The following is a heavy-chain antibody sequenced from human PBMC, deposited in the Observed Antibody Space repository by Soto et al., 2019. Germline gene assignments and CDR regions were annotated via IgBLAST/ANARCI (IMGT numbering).Heavy chain of an antibody. J-gene: IGHJ6*02. Sequence: PGGSLRLSCAASGFTFSSYSMNWVRQAPGKGLEWVSYISSSSSTIYYADSVKGRFTISRDNAKNSLYLQMNSLRDEDTAVYYCARXGYSSSWYLGDYYGMDVWGQGTTVTVSS. CDR2: ISSSSSTI. V-gene: IGHV3-48*02. CDR1: GFTFSSYS. D-gene: IGHD6-13*01. CDR3: ARXGYSSSWYLGDYYGMDV.